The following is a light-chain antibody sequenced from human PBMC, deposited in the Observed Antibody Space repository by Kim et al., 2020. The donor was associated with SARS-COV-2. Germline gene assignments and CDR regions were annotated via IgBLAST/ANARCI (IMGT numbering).Light chain of an antibody. V-gene: IGLV2-14*03. CDR2: DVN. Sequence: QSVTISCTGSSSDIGAYDFVSWYQQHPGKAPKLIIHDVNNRPSGVSNRFSGSKSGNTASLTISGLQTEDEASYYCTSYTSRRTPWVFGGGTQLTVL. CDR1: SSDIGAYDF. J-gene: IGLJ3*02. CDR3: TSYTSRRTPWV.